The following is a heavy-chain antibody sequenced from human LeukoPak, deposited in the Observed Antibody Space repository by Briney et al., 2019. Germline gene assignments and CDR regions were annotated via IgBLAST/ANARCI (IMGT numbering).Heavy chain of an antibody. CDR1: GGSISISNW. CDR2: IYHSGDT. Sequence: SETLSLTCAVSGGSISISNWWSWVRQPPGKGLEWIGEIYHSGDTNYNPSLESRVTISVDKSKNQFSLKLNSVTAADTAVYYCARQRITMVRGASSIWFDPWGQGTLVTVSS. CDR3: ARQRITMVRGASSIWFDP. V-gene: IGHV4-4*02. D-gene: IGHD3-10*01. J-gene: IGHJ5*02.